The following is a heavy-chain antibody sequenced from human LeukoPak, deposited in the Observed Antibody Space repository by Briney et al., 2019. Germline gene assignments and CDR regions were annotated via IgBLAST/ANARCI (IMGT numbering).Heavy chain of an antibody. D-gene: IGHD5-12*01. V-gene: IGHV4-4*07. CDR1: GGSISSYY. Sequence: SETLSLTCTVSGGSISSYYWSWIRQPAGKGLEWIGRIYTSGSTNYNPSLKSRVTMSVDTSKNQFSLNLSSVTAADTAVYYCARDTGIRGYSGYDLGYWGQGTLVTVSS. CDR2: IYTSGST. J-gene: IGHJ4*02. CDR3: ARDTGIRGYSGYDLGY.